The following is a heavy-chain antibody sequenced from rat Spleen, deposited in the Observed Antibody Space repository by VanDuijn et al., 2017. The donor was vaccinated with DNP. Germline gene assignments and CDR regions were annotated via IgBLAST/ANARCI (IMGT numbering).Heavy chain of an antibody. CDR3: TTDYYSSGY. D-gene: IGHD1-2*01. CDR1: GFIFSDYY. V-gene: IGHV5-20*01. CDR2: LSFDGSKT. Sequence: EVQLVESGGGLVQPGRSLKLSCSASGFIFSDYYMAWVRQSPSKGLEWVASLSFDGSKTYYRDSVRGRFTISRDNAKSSLYLQIDSLRSEDTATYYCTTDYYSSGYWGQGTLVTVSS. J-gene: IGHJ3*01.